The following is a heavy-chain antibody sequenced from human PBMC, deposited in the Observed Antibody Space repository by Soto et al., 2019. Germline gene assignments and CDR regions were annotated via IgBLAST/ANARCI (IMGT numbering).Heavy chain of an antibody. J-gene: IGHJ4*02. V-gene: IGHV3-7*04. CDR3: ARDLFYYDSSGYNLGDY. Sequence: HPGGSLRLSCAASGFTFNHYWMSWVRQAPGKGLEWVANIKQDGSEKYYVDSVKGRFTISRDNAKNSLYLQMNSLRAEDTAVYYCARDLFYYDSSGYNLGDYWGQGTLVTVSS. CDR2: IKQDGSEK. D-gene: IGHD3-22*01. CDR1: GFTFNHYW.